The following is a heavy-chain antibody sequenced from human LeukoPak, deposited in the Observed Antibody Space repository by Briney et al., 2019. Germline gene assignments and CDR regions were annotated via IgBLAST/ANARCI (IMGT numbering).Heavy chain of an antibody. CDR3: ARVAVRLNWFDP. J-gene: IGHJ5*02. CDR2: INSDGSST. V-gene: IGHV3-74*01. CDR1: GFTFSSYW. Sequence: GGSLRLSCAASGFTFSSYWMHWVRQAPGKGLVWVSRINSDGSSTSYADSVKGRFTISRDNAKNTLYLQMNSLRAEDTAVYYCARVAVRLNWFDPWGQGTLVTVSS. D-gene: IGHD6-6*01.